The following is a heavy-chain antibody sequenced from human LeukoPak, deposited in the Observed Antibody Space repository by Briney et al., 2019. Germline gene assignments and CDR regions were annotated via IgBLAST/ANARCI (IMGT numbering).Heavy chain of an antibody. CDR3: TILNSDRV. J-gene: IGHJ4*02. D-gene: IGHD5-24*01. CDR1: GYTFIDYY. V-gene: IGHV1-2*02. Sequence: GVSVKVSCKASGYTFIDYYMHWMRQAPGQGLEWMGWINPKSGGTNYAQKFQGRVTMTRDTSISTAYMDLNSLRSDDTAMYYCTILNSDRVWGQGTLVTVSS. CDR2: INPKSGGT.